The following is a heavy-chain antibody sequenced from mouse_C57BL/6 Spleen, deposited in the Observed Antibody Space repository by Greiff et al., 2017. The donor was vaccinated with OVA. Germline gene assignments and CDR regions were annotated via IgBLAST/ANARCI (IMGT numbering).Heavy chain of an antibody. CDR1: GYTFTSYW. Sequence: QVQLQQPGAELVRPGSSVKLSCKASGYTFTSYWMDWVKQRPGQGLEWIGNIYPSDSETHYNQKFKDKATLTVDKSSSTAYMQLSSLTSEDSAVYYCARIGFDYYGSKGYWGQGTTLTVSS. J-gene: IGHJ2*01. V-gene: IGHV1-61*01. D-gene: IGHD1-1*01. CDR3: ARIGFDYYGSKGY. CDR2: IYPSDSET.